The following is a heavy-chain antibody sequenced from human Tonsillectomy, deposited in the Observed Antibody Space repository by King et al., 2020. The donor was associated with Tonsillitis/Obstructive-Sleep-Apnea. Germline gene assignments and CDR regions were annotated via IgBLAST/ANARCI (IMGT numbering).Heavy chain of an antibody. CDR2: IYPGDSDP. D-gene: IGHD6-19*01. Sequence: VQLVESGAEVKKPGESLKISCKGSGYSFSTYWIGWVRQMPGKGLELMGIIYPGDSDPIYSPSFQGQVTISADKSISTAYLQWSSLKASDTAMYYCAWAGPADAFDIWGQGTMVTVSS. CDR3: AWAGPADAFDI. J-gene: IGHJ3*02. V-gene: IGHV5-51*01. CDR1: GYSFSTYW.